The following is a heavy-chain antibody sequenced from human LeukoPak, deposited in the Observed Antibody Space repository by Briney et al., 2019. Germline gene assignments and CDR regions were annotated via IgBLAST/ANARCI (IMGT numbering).Heavy chain of an antibody. D-gene: IGHD1-26*01. V-gene: IGHV4-59*01. J-gene: IGHJ6*02. CDR3: ARGGYYGMDV. CDR1: GGSISSYY. CDR2: IYYSGST. Sequence: SETLSLTCTVSGGSISSYYWSWIRQPPGKGLEWIGYIYYSGSTNYSPSLKSRVTISVDTSKNQFSLKLSSVTAADTAVYYCARGGYYGMDVWGQGTTVTVSS.